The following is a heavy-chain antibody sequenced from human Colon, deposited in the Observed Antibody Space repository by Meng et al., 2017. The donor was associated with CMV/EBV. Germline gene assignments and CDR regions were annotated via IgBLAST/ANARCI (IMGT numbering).Heavy chain of an antibody. D-gene: IGHD1-26*01. J-gene: IGHJ6*02. V-gene: IGHV1-46*01. CDR3: ARVRGSYPGDYYYGMDV. CDR2: INPNGGGT. CDR1: GYSFTDLY. Sequence: ASVKVFCKTSGYSFTDLYIHWVRQSPGQGLEWMGVINPNGGGTTYSQKFEGRVTMTSDTSTSTVYMELSSLRSEDTAVYYCARVRGSYPGDYYYGMDVWGQGTTVTVSS.